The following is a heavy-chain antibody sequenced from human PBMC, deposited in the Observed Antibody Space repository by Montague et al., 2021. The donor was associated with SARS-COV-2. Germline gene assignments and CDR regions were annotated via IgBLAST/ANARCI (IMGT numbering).Heavy chain of an antibody. J-gene: IGHJ4*02. V-gene: IGHV2-70*01. D-gene: IGHD3-9*01. Sequence: PALGKSTQTLTLTCTFSGFSLSTSGMCVSWIRQPPGKALEWLALIDWDDDKFYSTSLKTRLTISKDTSKNQVVLTMTNMDPVDTATYYCARVRYFDTTFDYWGQGTLVTVSS. CDR3: ARVRYFDTTFDY. CDR1: GFSLSTSGMC. CDR2: IDWDDDK.